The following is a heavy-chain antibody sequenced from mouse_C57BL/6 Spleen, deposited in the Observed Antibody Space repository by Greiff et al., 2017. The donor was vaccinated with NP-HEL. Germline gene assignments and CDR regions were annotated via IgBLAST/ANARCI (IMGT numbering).Heavy chain of an antibody. CDR1: GYTFTDYY. D-gene: IGHD3-3*01. CDR2: INPNNGGT. V-gene: IGHV1-26*01. CDR3: ARWGDLAWFAY. J-gene: IGHJ3*01. Sequence: EVQLQQSGPELVKPGASVKISCKASGYTFTDYYMNWVKQSHGKSLEWIGDINPNNGGTSYNQKFKGKATLTVDKSSSTAYMELRSLTSEDSAVYYCARWGDLAWFAYWGQGTLVTVSA.